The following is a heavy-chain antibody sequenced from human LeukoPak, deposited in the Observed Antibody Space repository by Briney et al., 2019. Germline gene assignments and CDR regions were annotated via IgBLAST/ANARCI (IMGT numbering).Heavy chain of an antibody. J-gene: IGHJ2*01. CDR1: GGTFSSYA. CDR3: ARDVRIRWLPPLAWYFDL. Sequence: ASVKVSCKASGGTFSSYAISWVRQAPGQGLEWMGRIIPILGIANYAQKFQGRVTITADKSTSTAYMELSSLRSEDTAVYYCARDVRIRWLPPLAWYFDLWGRGTLVTVSS. CDR2: IIPILGIA. V-gene: IGHV1-69*04. D-gene: IGHD5-12*01.